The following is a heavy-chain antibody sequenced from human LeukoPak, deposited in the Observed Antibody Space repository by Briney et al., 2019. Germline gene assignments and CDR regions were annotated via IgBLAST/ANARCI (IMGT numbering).Heavy chain of an antibody. V-gene: IGHV1-69-2*01. CDR3: ETGRFYYDSSVFNNFDY. D-gene: IGHD3-22*01. CDR2: VDPEDGET. J-gene: IGHJ4*02. CDR1: GYTFTDYY. Sequence: AASVKISCKVSGYTFTDYYMHWVQQAPGKGLEWMGLVDPEDGETIYAEKFQGRVTITADTSTDTAYMELSSLRSEDTAVYYCETGRFYYDSSVFNNFDYGGQEPRFTVSS.